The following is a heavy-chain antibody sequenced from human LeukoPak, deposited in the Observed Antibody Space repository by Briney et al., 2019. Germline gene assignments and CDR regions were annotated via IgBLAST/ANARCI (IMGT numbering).Heavy chain of an antibody. CDR3: ARRAGDYSHPYDY. CDR1: RFTFSDSY. Sequence: GGSLRLSCAASRFTFSDSYMSWIRQAPGKGLEWVAFIRYDGSNKYYADSVKGRFTISRDNSKNTLYLQMNSLRAEDTAVYYCARRAGDYSHPYDYWGQGTLVTVSS. V-gene: IGHV3-30*02. J-gene: IGHJ4*02. D-gene: IGHD3-22*01. CDR2: IRYDGSNK.